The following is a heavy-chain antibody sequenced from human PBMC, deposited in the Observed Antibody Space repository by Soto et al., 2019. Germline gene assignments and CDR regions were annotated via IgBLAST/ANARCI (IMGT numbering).Heavy chain of an antibody. D-gene: IGHD3-16*01. Sequence: ASVKVSCKASGYTFTSYAMHWVRQAPGQRLEWMGWINAGNGNTKYSRKFQGRVTITRDTSASTAYMELSSLRSEDTAVYYCARGLRPLYYYYYGMDVWGQGTTVTVSS. J-gene: IGHJ6*02. V-gene: IGHV1-3*01. CDR3: ARGLRPLYYYYYGMDV. CDR2: INAGNGNT. CDR1: GYTFTSYA.